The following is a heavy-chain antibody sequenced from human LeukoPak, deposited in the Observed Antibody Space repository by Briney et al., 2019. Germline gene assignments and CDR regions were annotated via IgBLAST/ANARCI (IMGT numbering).Heavy chain of an antibody. V-gene: IGHV3-30*04. CDR3: ARVSKPGWYDYYYMDV. D-gene: IGHD2/OR15-2a*01. CDR2: VLFDGSDQ. Sequence: GGSLRLSCAASGFNFNTYAMKWVRQAPGKGLEWLAVVLFDGSDQYYADSVQGRFTISRDNSQNTLYLQMDSLRVEDTAVYYCARVSKPGWYDYYYMDVWGKGTTVTVSS. CDR1: GFNFNTYA. J-gene: IGHJ6*03.